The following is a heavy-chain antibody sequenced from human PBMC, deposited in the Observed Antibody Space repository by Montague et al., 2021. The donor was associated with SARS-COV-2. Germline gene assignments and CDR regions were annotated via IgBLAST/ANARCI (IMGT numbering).Heavy chain of an antibody. CDR3: ARARLGIPTTRNWFDP. J-gene: IGHJ5*02. D-gene: IGHD2-2*01. V-gene: IGHV4-31*03. CDR2: IFYSGST. Sequence: TLSLTCTVSGGSISSGGYYWSWIRQHPGKGLKWIGYIFYSGSTYYNPSLMSRLTISVDTSKNRFSLKLSSVTAADTAMYYCARARLGIPTTRNWFDPWGQGTLVTVSS. CDR1: GGSISSGGYY.